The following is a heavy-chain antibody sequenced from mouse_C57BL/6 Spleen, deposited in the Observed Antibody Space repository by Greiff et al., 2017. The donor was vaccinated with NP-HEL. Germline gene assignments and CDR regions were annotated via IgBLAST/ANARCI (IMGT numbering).Heavy chain of an antibody. V-gene: IGHV1-47*01. CDR2: FHPYNDDT. D-gene: IGHD1-1*01. CDR1: GYTFTTYP. Sequence: QVQLKESGAELVKPGASVKMSCKASGYTFTTYPIEWMKQNHGKSLEWIGNFHPYNDDTKYNEKFKGKATLTVEKSSSTVYLELSRLTSDDSAVYYCALITTVVAEGSMDYWGQGTSVTVSS. CDR3: ALITTVVAEGSMDY. J-gene: IGHJ4*01.